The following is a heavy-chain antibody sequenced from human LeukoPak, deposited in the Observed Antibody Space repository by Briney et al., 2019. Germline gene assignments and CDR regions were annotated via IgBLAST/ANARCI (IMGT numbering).Heavy chain of an antibody. CDR1: GFTFSGFY. CDR3: ARDLTPGIAAAGSGY. D-gene: IGHD6-13*01. CDR2: IHSSSGSI. V-gene: IGHV3-21*04. J-gene: IGHJ4*02. Sequence: GGSLRLSCAASGFTFSGFYMNWVRQAPGKGLEWVSSIHSSSGSIYYADSLKGRFTISRDNAKNSLYLQMNSLRAEDTAVYYCARDLTPGIAAAGSGYWGQGTLVTVS.